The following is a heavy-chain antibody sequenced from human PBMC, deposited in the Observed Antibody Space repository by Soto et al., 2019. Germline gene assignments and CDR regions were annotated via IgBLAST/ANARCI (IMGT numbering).Heavy chain of an antibody. CDR1: GGSISSYY. Sequence: SETLSLTCTVSGGSISSYYWSWIRQPPGKGLEWIGYIYYSGSTNYNPSLKSRVTISVDTSKNQFSLKLSSVTAADTAVYYCAREPQSYYFDYWSQGTLVTVSS. V-gene: IGHV4-59*01. CDR2: IYYSGST. CDR3: AREPQSYYFDY. D-gene: IGHD3-16*02. J-gene: IGHJ4*02.